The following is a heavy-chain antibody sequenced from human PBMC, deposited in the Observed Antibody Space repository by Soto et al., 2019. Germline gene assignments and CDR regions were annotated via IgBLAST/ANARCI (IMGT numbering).Heavy chain of an antibody. V-gene: IGHV3-23*01. J-gene: IGHJ4*02. CDR3: AKNLDQAGY. CDR1: GFTFSSYW. CDR2: ISVSGGNT. D-gene: IGHD2-2*01. Sequence: GGSLRLSCAASGFTFSSYWMILVRQAPGKGLEWVSTISVSGGNTYYADSVKGRFTISRDNSKSTLYLQMNSLRAEDTAVYYCAKNLDQAGYWGQGTLVTVSS.